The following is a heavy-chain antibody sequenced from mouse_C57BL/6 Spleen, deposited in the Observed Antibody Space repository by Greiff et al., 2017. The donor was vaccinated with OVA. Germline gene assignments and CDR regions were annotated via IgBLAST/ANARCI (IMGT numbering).Heavy chain of an antibody. J-gene: IGHJ3*01. D-gene: IGHD2-4*01. CDR2: ISDGGSYT. CDR3: ARQGDYDEGWFAY. CDR1: GFTFSSYA. V-gene: IGHV5-4*03. Sequence: EVNVVESGGGLVKPGGSLKLSCAASGFTFSSYAMSWVRQTPEKRLEWVATISDGGSYTYYPDNVKGRFTISRDNAKNNLYLQMSHLKSEDTAMYYCARQGDYDEGWFAYWGQGTLVTVSA.